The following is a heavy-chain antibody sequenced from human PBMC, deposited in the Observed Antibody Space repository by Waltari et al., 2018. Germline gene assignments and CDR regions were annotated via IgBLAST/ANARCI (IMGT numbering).Heavy chain of an antibody. J-gene: IGHJ3*02. Sequence: EVQLVESGGGLVQPGRSLRLSCAASGFTFDDSAMPWVRQAPGKGLEWVSGISWNSGSIGYADSVKGRFTISRDNAKNSLYLQMNSLRAEDMALYYCAAAAAYYAFDIWGQGTMVTVSS. V-gene: IGHV3-9*03. CDR1: GFTFDDSA. CDR3: AAAAAYYAFDI. D-gene: IGHD6-13*01. CDR2: ISWNSGSI.